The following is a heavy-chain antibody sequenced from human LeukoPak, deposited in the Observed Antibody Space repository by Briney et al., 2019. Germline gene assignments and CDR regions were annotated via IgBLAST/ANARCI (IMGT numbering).Heavy chain of an antibody. CDR2: INQDGSEI. CDR3: ERADTSRWDY. D-gene: IGHD6-13*01. Sequence: GGSLTLSCAASGFTFSSYWMSWVRQAPGKGLEWVANINQDGSEIYYGDSVKGRFTISRDNAKNSLYLQMNSLRAEDTAVYYCERADTSRWDYWGQGTLVTVSS. V-gene: IGHV3-7*01. J-gene: IGHJ4*02. CDR1: GFTFSSYW.